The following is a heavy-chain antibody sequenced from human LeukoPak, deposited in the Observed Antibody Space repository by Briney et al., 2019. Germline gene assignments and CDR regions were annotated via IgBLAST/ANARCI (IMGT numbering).Heavy chain of an antibody. CDR2: IKRDGSEK. V-gene: IGHV3-7*01. CDR3: ARDRKQWLVRRGAFDI. Sequence: GGSLRLSCAASGFTFSSYWMSWVRQAPGKGLEWVANIKRDGSEKYYVDSVKGRFTISRDNAKNSLYLQMNSLRAEDTAVYYCARDRKQWLVRRGAFDIWGQGTMVTVSS. J-gene: IGHJ3*02. D-gene: IGHD6-19*01. CDR1: GFTFSSYW.